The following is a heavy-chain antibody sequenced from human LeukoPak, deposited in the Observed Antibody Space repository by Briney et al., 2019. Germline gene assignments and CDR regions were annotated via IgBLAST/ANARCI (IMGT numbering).Heavy chain of an antibody. J-gene: IGHJ5*02. CDR2: FDPEDGET. D-gene: IGHD3-3*01. V-gene: IGHV1-24*01. CDR1: GYTLTELS. Sequence: ASVKVSCKVSGYTLTELSMHWVRQAPGKGLEWMGGFDPEDGETIYAQKFQGRVTMAEDTSTDTAYMELSSLRSEDTAVYYCATALPVRFLEWLSWGQGTLVTVSS. CDR3: ATALPVRFLEWLS.